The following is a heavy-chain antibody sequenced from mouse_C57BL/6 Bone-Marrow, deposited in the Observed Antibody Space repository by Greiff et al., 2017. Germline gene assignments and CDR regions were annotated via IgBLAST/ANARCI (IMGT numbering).Heavy chain of an antibody. V-gene: IGHV1-82*01. CDR2: IYPGDGDT. Sequence: VQLQQSGPELVKPGASVKISCKASGYAFSSSWMNWVKPRPGKGLEWIGRIYPGDGDTNYNGKFKGKATLTADKSSSTAYMQLSSLTSEDSAVYFCAPGAYGSYWGQGTTLTVSS. D-gene: IGHD1-1*01. CDR3: APGAYGSY. J-gene: IGHJ2*01. CDR1: GYAFSSSW.